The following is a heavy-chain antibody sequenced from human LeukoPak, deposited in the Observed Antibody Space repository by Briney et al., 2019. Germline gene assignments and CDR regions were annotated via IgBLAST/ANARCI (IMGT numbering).Heavy chain of an antibody. D-gene: IGHD4-17*01. J-gene: IGHJ4*02. Sequence: TSETLSLTCTVSGGSISNYYWSWIRQPPGKGLEWIGYIYYSGSTNYNPSLKSRVTISIDTSKNQFSLKLSSVTAADTAVYYCARLTTRYGNSDYGNYFEYWGQGTLVTVSS. CDR2: IYYSGST. CDR1: GGSISNYY. CDR3: ARLTTRYGNSDYGNYFEY. V-gene: IGHV4-59*01.